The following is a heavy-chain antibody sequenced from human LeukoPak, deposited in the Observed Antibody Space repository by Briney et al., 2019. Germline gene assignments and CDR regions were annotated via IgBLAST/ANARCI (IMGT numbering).Heavy chain of an antibody. CDR3: ASDFGFDY. V-gene: IGHV3-30*04. D-gene: IGHD3-3*01. CDR2: ISYDGSNK. Sequence: PGGSLRLSCAASGFTFSSYAMHWVRQAPGKGLEGVAVISYDGSNKYYADSVKGRFTISRDNSKNTLYLQMNSLRAEDTAVYYCASDFGFDYWGRGTLVPVSS. J-gene: IGHJ4*02. CDR1: GFTFSSYA.